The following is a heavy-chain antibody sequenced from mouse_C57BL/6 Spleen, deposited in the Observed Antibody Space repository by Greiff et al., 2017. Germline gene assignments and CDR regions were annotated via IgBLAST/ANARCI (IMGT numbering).Heavy chain of an antibody. V-gene: IGHV1-53*01. Sequence: QVQLQQPGTELVQPGASVKLSCTASGYTFTSYWMHWVKQRPGQGLEWIGNINPSNGGTNYNEKFKSKAILTVDKSTRTAYMQRSSLTAEDSAVYYSAKPVLEDWYFDVWGTGTTVTVSS. J-gene: IGHJ1*03. CDR1: GYTFTSYW. CDR3: AKPVLEDWYFDV. D-gene: IGHD3-3*01. CDR2: INPSNGGT.